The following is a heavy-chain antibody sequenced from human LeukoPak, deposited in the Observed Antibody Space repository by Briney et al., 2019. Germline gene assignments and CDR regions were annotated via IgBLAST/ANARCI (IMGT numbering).Heavy chain of an antibody. Sequence: QSGGSLRLSCAASGFIFSTYGMHWVRQAPGKGLEWVAFIRYDGSNEYYADSLRGRFTISRDNSKNTLYLQMNSPRADDTAVYYCAKDGGNWNSDYWGQGTLVTVSS. CDR2: IRYDGSNE. CDR3: AKDGGNWNSDY. J-gene: IGHJ4*02. V-gene: IGHV3-30*02. CDR1: GFIFSTYG. D-gene: IGHD1-20*01.